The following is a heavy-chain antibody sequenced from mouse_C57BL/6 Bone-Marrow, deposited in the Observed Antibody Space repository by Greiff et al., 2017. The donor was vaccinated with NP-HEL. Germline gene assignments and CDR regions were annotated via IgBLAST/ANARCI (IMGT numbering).Heavy chain of an antibody. Sequence: VQLQQSGPVLVKPGASVKMSCKASGYTFTDYYMNWVKQSHGKSLEWIGVIHPYNGGTSYNQKFKGKATLTVDKSSSTAYMELNSLTSEDSAVYYCARSGIYYDYDGVSDYWGQGTTLTVSS. CDR2: IHPYNGGT. CDR1: GYTFTDYY. J-gene: IGHJ2*01. D-gene: IGHD2-4*01. CDR3: ARSGIYYDYDGVSDY. V-gene: IGHV1-19*01.